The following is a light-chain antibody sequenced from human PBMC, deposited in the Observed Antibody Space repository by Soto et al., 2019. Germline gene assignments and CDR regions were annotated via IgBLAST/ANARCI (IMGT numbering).Light chain of an antibody. CDR1: QSISYW. CDR2: KSS. Sequence: DIQMTQSPSTLSASVGDRVTITCRASQSISYWLALYQQKPGKAPKLLIYKSSSLERGVPSRFRGSGFGTEFTLTISSLQPDDFATYYCQQYNSYLYTFGPGTKLDIK. J-gene: IGKJ2*01. CDR3: QQYNSYLYT. V-gene: IGKV1-5*03.